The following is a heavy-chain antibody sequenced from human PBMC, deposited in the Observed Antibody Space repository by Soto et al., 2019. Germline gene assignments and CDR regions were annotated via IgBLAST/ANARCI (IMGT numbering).Heavy chain of an antibody. CDR3: ARVRGDYNFWSGYSNWFDP. V-gene: IGHV1-69*06. J-gene: IGHJ5*02. CDR2: IIPIFGTA. Sequence: SVKVSCKASGGTFSSYAISWVRQAPGQGLEWMGGIIPIFGTANYAQKFQGRVTITADKSTSTAYMELSSLRSEDTAVYYCARVRGDYNFWSGYSNWFDPWGQGTLVTVSS. CDR1: GGTFSSYA. D-gene: IGHD3-3*01.